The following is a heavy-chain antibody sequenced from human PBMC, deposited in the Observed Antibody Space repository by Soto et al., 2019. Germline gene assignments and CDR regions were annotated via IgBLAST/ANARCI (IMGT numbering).Heavy chain of an antibody. V-gene: IGHV3-23*04. CDR3: AKGSGYQPWGLDH. J-gene: IGHJ4*02. D-gene: IGHD3-22*01. CDR1: GFTFSSYA. Sequence: EVQLVESGGGLVQPGGSLRLSCAASGFTFSSYAMSWVRQAPGKGLEWVSAISGSGGSTYYADSVKGRFTISRDNPTNTLYLQMNSLRAEDTAVYYCAKGSGYQPWGLDHWGQGTLVTVSS. CDR2: ISGSGGST.